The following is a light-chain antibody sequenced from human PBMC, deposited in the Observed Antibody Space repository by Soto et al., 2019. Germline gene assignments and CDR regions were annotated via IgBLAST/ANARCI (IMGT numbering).Light chain of an antibody. V-gene: IGLV2-14*01. J-gene: IGLJ1*01. Sequence: QSALTLPASVSGSPGQSITIACTGTSSDIGGYNFVSWYQQHPGKAPKLLIYDVGNRPSGVSNRFSGSKSGNTASLTISGLQAEDEAHYYCNSYRTVSTDVFGTGTKLTVL. CDR1: SSDIGGYNF. CDR2: DVG. CDR3: NSYRTVSTDV.